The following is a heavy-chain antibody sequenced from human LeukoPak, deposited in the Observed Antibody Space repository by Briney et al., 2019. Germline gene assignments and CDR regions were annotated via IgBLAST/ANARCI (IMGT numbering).Heavy chain of an antibody. CDR2: INHSGST. J-gene: IGHJ6*03. CDR1: GGSFSGYY. CDR3: SSRSSRLRGVISPEGYHHYMDV. Sequence: SETLSLTCAVYGGSFSGYYWSWIRQPPGKGLEWIGEINHSGSTNYNPSLKSRVTISVDTSKNQFSLKLSSVTAADTAVYYCSSRSSRLRGVISPEGYHHYMDVWGKGTTVTIS. D-gene: IGHD3-10*01. V-gene: IGHV4-34*01.